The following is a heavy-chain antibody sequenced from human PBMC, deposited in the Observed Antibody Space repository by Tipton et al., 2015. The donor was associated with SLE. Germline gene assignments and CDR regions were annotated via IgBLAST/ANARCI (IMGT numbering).Heavy chain of an antibody. CDR3: ARTLDALDI. J-gene: IGHJ3*02. CDR2: VYITGSP. Sequence: TLSLTCTVSGVSISSGSYYWNWIRQPAGKGLEWIGRVYITGSPFYNPSLESRVAISMDTSKNQLSLKLTAVTAADTAVYYCARTLDALDIWGQGTMVTVSS. V-gene: IGHV4-61*02. CDR1: GVSISSGSYY.